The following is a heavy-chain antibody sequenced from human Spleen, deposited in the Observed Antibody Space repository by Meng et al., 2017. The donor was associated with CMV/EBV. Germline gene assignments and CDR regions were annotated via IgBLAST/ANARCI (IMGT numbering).Heavy chain of an antibody. Sequence: QVQREESGPGLVEPSQTLSLTCTVSGGSMSSGNYYWSWIRQPPGKGLEWIGYIHHSGSAYYNPSLKSRVTISVDTSKNQFSLKLSSVTAADTAVYYCARDCNWNYDYWGQGTLVTVSS. CDR2: IHHSGSA. V-gene: IGHV4-30-4*01. CDR1: GGSMSSGNYY. J-gene: IGHJ4*02. CDR3: ARDCNWNYDY. D-gene: IGHD1-7*01.